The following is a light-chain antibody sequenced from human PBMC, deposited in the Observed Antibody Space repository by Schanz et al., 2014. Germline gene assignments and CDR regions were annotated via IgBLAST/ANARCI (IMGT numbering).Light chain of an antibody. Sequence: QSVLTQPPSVSGAPGQRVTVSCTGGSSNIGAGYDVHWYQQLPGTAPRLLMFENKHRPSGVPDRFSGSKSGTSASLAISGLRSEDETDYYCAAWDDSLSGVVFGGGTKLTVL. J-gene: IGLJ2*01. CDR1: SSNIGAGYD. CDR2: ENK. CDR3: AAWDDSLSGVV. V-gene: IGLV1-40*01.